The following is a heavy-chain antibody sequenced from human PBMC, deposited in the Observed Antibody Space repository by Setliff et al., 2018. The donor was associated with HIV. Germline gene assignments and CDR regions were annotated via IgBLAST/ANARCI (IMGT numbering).Heavy chain of an antibody. J-gene: IGHJ3*02. CDR3: ARDQTPLDAFDI. D-gene: IGHD2-15*01. CDR2: INPNTGGT. V-gene: IGHV1-2*02. CDR1: GYTFSNYG. Sequence: ASVKVSCKASGYTFSNYGITWVRQAPGQGLEWMGWINPNTGGTNYAQKFQGRVTMTRDTSISTAYMELRRLRSDDTAMYYCARDQTPLDAFDIWGQGTMVTVSS.